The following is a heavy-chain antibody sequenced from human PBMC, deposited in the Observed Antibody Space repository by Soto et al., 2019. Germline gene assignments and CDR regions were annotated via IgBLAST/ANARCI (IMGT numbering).Heavy chain of an antibody. CDR2: IIPILGIA. CDR3: AREGSSWRGADY. CDR1: GGTFSSYT. J-gene: IGHJ4*02. V-gene: IGHV1-69*08. Sequence: QVQLVQSGAEVKKPGSSVKVSCKASGGTFSSYTISWVRQAPGQGLEWMGRIIPILGIANYAQKFQGRVTITADKSTSTAYMELSSLRSEDTAVYFCAREGSSWRGADYWGQGTLVTVSS. D-gene: IGHD6-13*01.